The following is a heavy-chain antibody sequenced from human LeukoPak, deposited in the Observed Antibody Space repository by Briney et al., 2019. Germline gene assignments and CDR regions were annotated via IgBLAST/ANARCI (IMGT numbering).Heavy chain of an antibody. CDR3: ARAPRHSSSWYGWFDP. CDR1: GGSISSSSYY. CDR2: IYYSGST. J-gene: IGHJ5*02. Sequence: PSETLSLTCTVSGGSISSSSYYWGWIRQPPGKGLEWIGGIYYSGSTYYNPSLKSRVTISVDTSKNQFSLKLSSVTAADTAVYYCARAPRHSSSWYGWFDPWGQGTLVTVSS. V-gene: IGHV4-39*07. D-gene: IGHD6-13*01.